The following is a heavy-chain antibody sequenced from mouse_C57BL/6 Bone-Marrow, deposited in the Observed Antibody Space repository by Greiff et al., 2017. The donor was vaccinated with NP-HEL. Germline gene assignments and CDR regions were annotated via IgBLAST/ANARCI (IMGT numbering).Heavy chain of an antibody. D-gene: IGHD1-1*01. CDR3: ARSILRYYFDY. J-gene: IGHJ2*01. CDR1: GYTFTSYG. Sequence: EVQLKQSGAELVRPGSSVKMSCKTSGYTFTSYGINWVKQRPGQGLEWIGYIYLGNGYTEYNEKFKGKATLTSDTSSSTAYMQLSSLTSEDSAIYSCARSILRYYFDYWGQGTTLTVSS. CDR2: IYLGNGYT. V-gene: IGHV1-58*01.